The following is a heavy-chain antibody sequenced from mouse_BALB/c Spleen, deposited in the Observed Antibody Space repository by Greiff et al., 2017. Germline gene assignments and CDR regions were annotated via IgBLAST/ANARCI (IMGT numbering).Heavy chain of an antibody. Sequence: VKLQESGPGLVQPSQSLSITCTVSGFSLTGYGVNWVRQPPGKGLEWLGMIWGDGSTDYNSALKSRLSISKDNSKSQVFLKMNSLQTDDTARYYCARETPDGYYWYFDVWGAGTTVTVSS. V-gene: IGHV2-6-7*02. CDR3: ARETPDGYYWYFDV. CDR2: IWGDGST. D-gene: IGHD2-3*01. CDR1: GFSLTGYG. J-gene: IGHJ1*01.